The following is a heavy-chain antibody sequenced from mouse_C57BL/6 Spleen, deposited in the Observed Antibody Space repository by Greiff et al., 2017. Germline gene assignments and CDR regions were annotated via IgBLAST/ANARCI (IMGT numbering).Heavy chain of an antibody. D-gene: IGHD2-4*01. J-gene: IGHJ4*01. CDR3: VTDYIPDY. V-gene: IGHV1-9*01. Sequence: VKLVESGAELMKPGASVTLSCKATGYTFTDYWIEWVKQRPGHGLEWIGEILPGSGSTHYNEKFKGKATFTADTSSNTAYMQLSRLTTEDSAIYYCVTDYIPDYWGQGTTVTVSS. CDR2: ILPGSGST. CDR1: GYTFTDYW.